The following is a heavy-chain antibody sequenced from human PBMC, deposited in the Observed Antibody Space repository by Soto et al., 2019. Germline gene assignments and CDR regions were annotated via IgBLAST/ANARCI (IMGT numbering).Heavy chain of an antibody. Sequence: SVKVSCKASGGTFSSYAISWVRQAPGQGLEWMGGIIPIFGTANYAQKFQGRVTITADESTSTAYMELSSLRSEDTAVYYCARDLHRGWKGPHGELDYGMDVSCQGTTVTVSS. CDR1: GGTFSSYA. CDR2: IIPIFGTA. V-gene: IGHV1-69*13. CDR3: ARDLHRGWKGPHGELDYGMDV. D-gene: IGHD1-1*01. J-gene: IGHJ6*02.